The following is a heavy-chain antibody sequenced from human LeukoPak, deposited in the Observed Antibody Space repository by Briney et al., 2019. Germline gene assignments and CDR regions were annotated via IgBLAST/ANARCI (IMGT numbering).Heavy chain of an antibody. CDR1: GYTFTSYG. CDR3: ASGIAAAGNYYYGMDV. V-gene: IGHV1-18*01. Sequence: ASVKVSCKASGYTFTSYGISWVRQAPGQGLEWMGWISAYNGNTNYAQKLQGRVTMTTDTSTSTAYMELRSLRSDDTAVYYCASGIAAAGNYYYGMDVWGQGTTVTVSS. J-gene: IGHJ6*02. CDR2: ISAYNGNT. D-gene: IGHD6-13*01.